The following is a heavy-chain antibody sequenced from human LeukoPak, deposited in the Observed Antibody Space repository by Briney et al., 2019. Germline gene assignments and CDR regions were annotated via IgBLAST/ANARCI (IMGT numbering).Heavy chain of an antibody. CDR2: INCSGST. Sequence: SETLSLTCTVSGGSISSSRYSWGWIRQPPGKGLEWIGTINCSGSTYYNPSLKSRVTISVDTSKNQFSLRLSSVTAADTAVYYCARVGFGGYSYGYVDFWGQGTLVTVSS. CDR1: GGSISSSRYS. CDR3: ARVGFGGYSYGYVDF. J-gene: IGHJ4*02. D-gene: IGHD5-18*01. V-gene: IGHV4-39*02.